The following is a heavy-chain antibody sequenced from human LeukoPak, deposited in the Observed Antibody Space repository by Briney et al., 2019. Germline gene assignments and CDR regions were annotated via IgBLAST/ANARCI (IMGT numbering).Heavy chain of an antibody. D-gene: IGHD6-13*01. CDR1: GFTFSSYS. CDR3: AKRPGGGIAADY. J-gene: IGHJ4*02. V-gene: IGHV3-48*01. Sequence: GGSLRLSCAASGFTFSSYSMNWVRQAPGKGLEWVSYISSSSSTIYYADSVKGRFTISRDNSKNTLYLQMNSLRAEDTAVYYCAKRPGGGIAADYWGQGTLVTVSS. CDR2: ISSSSSTI.